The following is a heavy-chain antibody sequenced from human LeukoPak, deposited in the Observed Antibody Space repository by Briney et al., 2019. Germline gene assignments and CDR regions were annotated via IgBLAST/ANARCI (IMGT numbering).Heavy chain of an antibody. CDR2: ISGSGGST. CDR3: TKDTGAVVTRPSYYFDY. Sequence: GGSLRLSCAASGFTFSSYGMSWVRQAPGKGLEWVSGISGSGGSTYYADSVKGRFTISRDNAKNTLYLQMNSLRAEDTAVYYWTKDTGAVVTRPSYYFDYWGQGTLVTVSS. J-gene: IGHJ4*02. CDR1: GFTFSSYG. D-gene: IGHD4-23*01. V-gene: IGHV3-23*01.